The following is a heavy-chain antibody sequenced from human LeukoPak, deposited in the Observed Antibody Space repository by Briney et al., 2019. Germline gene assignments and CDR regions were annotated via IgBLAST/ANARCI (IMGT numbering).Heavy chain of an antibody. CDR1: GFTFSSYS. D-gene: IGHD3-22*01. V-gene: IGHV3-21*01. CDR2: ISSSSSYI. J-gene: IGHJ4*02. CDR3: ARVDPYYYDSSGYYYLIDY. Sequence: PGGSLRLSCAASGFTFSSYSTNWVRQAPGKGLEWVSSISSSSSYIYYADSVKGRFTISRDNAKNSLYLQMNSLRAEDTAVYYCARVDPYYYDSSGYYYLIDYWGQGTLVTVSS.